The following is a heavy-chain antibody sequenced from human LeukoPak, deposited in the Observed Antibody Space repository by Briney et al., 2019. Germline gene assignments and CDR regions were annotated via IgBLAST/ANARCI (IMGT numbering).Heavy chain of an antibody. J-gene: IGHJ3*02. CDR2: ISSSGGWT. D-gene: IGHD3-22*01. V-gene: IGHV3-23*01. CDR3: AKDDYDSSGYPNAFHI. CDR1: GFTFSSYA. Sequence: GGSLRLSCAASGFTFSSYAMSWVRQAPGKGLEWVSAISSSGGWTYYADSVKGRFTISRDSSKNTLYLQMNSLRAEDTAVYYCAKDDYDSSGYPNAFHIWGQGTMVTVSS.